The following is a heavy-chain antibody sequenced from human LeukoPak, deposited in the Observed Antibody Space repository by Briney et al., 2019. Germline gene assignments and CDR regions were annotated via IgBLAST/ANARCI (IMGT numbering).Heavy chain of an antibody. J-gene: IGHJ4*02. CDR2: ISSSGSTI. V-gene: IGHV3-48*04. CDR3: ARGITIYGDYGRYYFDY. D-gene: IGHD4-17*01. Sequence: TGGSLRLSCAASGFTFSSYWMHWVRQAPGKGLEWVSYISSSGSTIYYADSVKGRFTISRDNAKNSLYLQMNSLRAEDTAVYYCARGITIYGDYGRYYFDYWGQGTLVTVSS. CDR1: GFTFSSYW.